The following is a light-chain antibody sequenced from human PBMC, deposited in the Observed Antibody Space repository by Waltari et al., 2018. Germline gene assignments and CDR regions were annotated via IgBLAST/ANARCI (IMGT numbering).Light chain of an antibody. CDR2: ENY. CDR3: GTWDSSLSGAV. CDR1: SSNIGNNY. Sequence: QSGLTQPPSLSAAPGQKVTISCSGTSSNIGNNYVAWYQQIPGTVPKLLIYENYKRPSGIPDRFSGSRSGTSATLGITGLLTGDEAEYYCGTWDSSLSGAVFGGGTHLTVL. V-gene: IGLV1-51*02. J-gene: IGLJ7*01.